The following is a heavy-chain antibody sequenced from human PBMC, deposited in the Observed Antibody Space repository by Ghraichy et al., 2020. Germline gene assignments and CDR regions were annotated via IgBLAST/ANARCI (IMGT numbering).Heavy chain of an antibody. CDR3: AGYGDYVRGFDY. Sequence: SETLSLTYTVSGGSISSYYWSWIRQPPGKGLEWIGYIYYSGSTNYNPSLKSRVTISVDTSKNQFSLKLSSVTAADTAVYYCAGYGDYVRGFDYWGQGTLVTVSS. CDR2: IYYSGST. V-gene: IGHV4-59*01. D-gene: IGHD4-17*01. CDR1: GGSISSYY. J-gene: IGHJ4*02.